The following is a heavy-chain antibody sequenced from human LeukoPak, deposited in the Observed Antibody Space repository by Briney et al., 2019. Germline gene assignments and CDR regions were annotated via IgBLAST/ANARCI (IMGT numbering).Heavy chain of an antibody. CDR2: ISYDGSNK. V-gene: IGHV3-30*18. D-gene: IGHD2-8*01. CDR1: GFTFSSYG. Sequence: GGSLRLSCAASGFTFSSYGMHWVRQAPGKGLEWVAVISYDGSNKYYADSVKGRFTISRDNSKNTLYLQMNSLRAEDTAVYYCEKDPCLSVCYFFDYWGQEPRVTVSS. J-gene: IGHJ4*02. CDR3: EKDPCLSVCYFFDY.